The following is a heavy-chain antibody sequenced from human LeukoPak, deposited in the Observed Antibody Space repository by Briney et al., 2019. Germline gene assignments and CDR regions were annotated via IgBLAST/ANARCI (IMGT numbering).Heavy chain of an antibody. CDR3: ARHRQKQQSGAFDF. CDR2: ISSSSSSI. D-gene: IGHD1/OR15-1a*01. V-gene: IGHV3-21*01. CDR1: GFTFSVYS. J-gene: IGHJ3*01. Sequence: PGGSLRLSCAASGFTFSVYSMSWVPQAPGKGLMWGSSISSSSSSIYYADSVKGRFTNSRDNAKNSLYLQMNSLRAEDTAVYYCARHRQKQQSGAFDFWGQGTVVIVSS.